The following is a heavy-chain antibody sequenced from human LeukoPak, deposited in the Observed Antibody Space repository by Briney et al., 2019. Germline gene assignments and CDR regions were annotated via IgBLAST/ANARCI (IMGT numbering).Heavy chain of an antibody. Sequence: GESLKISCKGSGYSFTSYWIGWVRQMPGKGLEWMGIIYPGDSDTRYSPSFQGQVTISADKPISTAYLQWSSLKASDTAMYYCARRGADYGDYAWFDPWGQGTLVTVSS. J-gene: IGHJ5*02. CDR1: GYSFTSYW. CDR3: ARRGADYGDYAWFDP. D-gene: IGHD4-17*01. CDR2: IYPGDSDT. V-gene: IGHV5-51*01.